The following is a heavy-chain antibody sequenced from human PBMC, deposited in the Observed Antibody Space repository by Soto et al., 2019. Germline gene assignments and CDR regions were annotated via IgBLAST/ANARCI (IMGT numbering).Heavy chain of an antibody. Sequence: SETLSLTCTVSGGSISSDDYYWSWIRQPPGKGLEWIGHIYYSGGTYYNPSLKSRLTISVGTSKNQFSLKLSSVSAADTAVYFCPADPSTSPDYLDYWGQGTLVTVSS. D-gene: IGHD2-2*01. CDR3: PADPSTSPDYLDY. CDR1: GGSISSDDYY. V-gene: IGHV4-30-4*01. CDR2: IYYSGGT. J-gene: IGHJ4*02.